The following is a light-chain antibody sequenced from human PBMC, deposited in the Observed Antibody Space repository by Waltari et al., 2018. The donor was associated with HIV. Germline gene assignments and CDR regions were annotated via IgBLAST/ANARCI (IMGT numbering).Light chain of an antibody. V-gene: IGLV3-21*04. CDR1: DIGTRS. CDR2: YDS. J-gene: IGLJ2*01. CDR3: QVWDSNNDVV. Sequence: SYVLTQTPSVSVAPGKTATLTCEGSDIGTRSVHWYRQKPGQAPVLVMYYDSQRPSGIAERFSGSNSGNMATLTIGWVGVGDEADYYCQVWDSNNDVVFGRGTKLTVL.